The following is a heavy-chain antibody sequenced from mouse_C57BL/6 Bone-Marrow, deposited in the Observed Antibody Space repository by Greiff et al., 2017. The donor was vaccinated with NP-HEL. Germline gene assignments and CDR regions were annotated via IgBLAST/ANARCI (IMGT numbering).Heavy chain of an antibody. V-gene: IGHV1-55*01. CDR2: IYPGSGST. CDR3: ARNGYYVAWFAY. D-gene: IGHD2-3*01. J-gene: IGHJ3*01. CDR1: GYTFTSYW. Sequence: LQQPGAELVKPGASVKMSCKASGYTFTSYWITWVKQRPGQGLEWIGDIYPGSGSTNYNEKFKSKATLTVDTSSSTAYMQLSSLTSEDSAVYYCARNGYYVAWFAYWGQGTLVTVSA.